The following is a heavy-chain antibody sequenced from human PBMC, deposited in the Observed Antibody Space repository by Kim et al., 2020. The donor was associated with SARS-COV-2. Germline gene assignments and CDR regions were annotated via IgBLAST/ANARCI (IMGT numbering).Heavy chain of an antibody. J-gene: IGHJ4*02. Sequence: GGSLRLSCAASGFNLSHYGMHWVRQAPGKGLEWVALIWYDGNNKYYADSVQGRFTISRDNSRDTVHLQMNSLRVEDTAVYYCAKGAGTSGYYIDYWGQGT. CDR3: AKGAGTSGYYIDY. D-gene: IGHD3-22*01. V-gene: IGHV3-33*06. CDR1: GFNLSHYG. CDR2: IWYDGNNK.